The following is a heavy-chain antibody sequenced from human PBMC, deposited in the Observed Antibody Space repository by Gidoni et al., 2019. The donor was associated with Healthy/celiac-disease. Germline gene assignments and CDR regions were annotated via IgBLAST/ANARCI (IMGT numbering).Heavy chain of an antibody. D-gene: IGHD3-3*01. CDR2: IYTSGST. V-gene: IGHV4-61*02. J-gene: IGHJ3*02. CDR3: AREAYYDFWRAFKPTNDAFDI. Sequence: QVQLQESGPGLVKPSQTLSLTCTVSGVSLSSGSYYWSWIRQPAGKGLEWIGRIYTSGSTNYNPSLKSRVTISVDTSKNQFSLKLSSVTAADTAVYYCAREAYYDFWRAFKPTNDAFDIWGQGTMVTVSS. CDR1: GVSLSSGSYY.